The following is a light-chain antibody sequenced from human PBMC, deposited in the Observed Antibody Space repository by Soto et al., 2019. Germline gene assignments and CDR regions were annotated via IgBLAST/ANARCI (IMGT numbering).Light chain of an antibody. Sequence: QSVLTQPASVSGSPGQSITISCTGTSSDIGGYNYVSWYQQHPGKAPKLMIYEVTNRPSGISNRFSGSKSGNTASLTISGLQADDEADYFCSSYTSTRAVGVFGGGTKLTVL. CDR3: SSYTSTRAVGV. CDR1: SSDIGGYNY. J-gene: IGLJ2*01. V-gene: IGLV2-14*01. CDR2: EVT.